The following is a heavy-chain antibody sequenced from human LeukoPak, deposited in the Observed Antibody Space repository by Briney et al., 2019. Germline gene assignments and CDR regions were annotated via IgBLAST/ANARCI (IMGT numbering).Heavy chain of an antibody. CDR2: IWYDGSNK. CDR3: ARLRFLEWSFVQ. J-gene: IGHJ4*02. V-gene: IGHV3-33*01. CDR1: GFTFSSYG. D-gene: IGHD3-3*01. Sequence: GGSLRLSCVVSGFTFSSYGMQWVRRAPGKGLEWVAVIWYDGSNKHYGDSVKGRFTISRDNFKNTLYLQKNSLRAEDTAVYNCARLRFLEWSFVQWGQGTLVTVSS.